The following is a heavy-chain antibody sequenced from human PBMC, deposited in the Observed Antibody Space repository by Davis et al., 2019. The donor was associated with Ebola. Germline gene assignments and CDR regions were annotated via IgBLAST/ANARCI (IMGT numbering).Heavy chain of an antibody. CDR2: IYYSGST. Sequence: SETLSLTCTVSGGSISSSSYYWGWIRQPPGKGLEWIGSIYYSGSTYYNPSLKRRVTISVDTSKNQFSLKLSSVTAADTAVYSCARTPLWWWGYFDYWGQGTLVTVSS. CDR1: GGSISSSSYY. J-gene: IGHJ4*02. CDR3: ARTPLWWWGYFDY. V-gene: IGHV4-39*07. D-gene: IGHD2-21*01.